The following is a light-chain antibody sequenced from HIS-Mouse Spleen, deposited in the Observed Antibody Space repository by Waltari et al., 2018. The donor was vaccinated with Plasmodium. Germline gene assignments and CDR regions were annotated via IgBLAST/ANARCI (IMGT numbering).Light chain of an antibody. V-gene: IGLV3-10*01. CDR2: KDS. J-gene: IGLJ3*02. CDR1: ALPNKY. Sequence: SYELTQPPSVSVSPGQTARITCSGAALPNKYAYWYQQKSGQAPVLVSYKDSKRPSGMPERVSGSSSGTMATLTISGAQVEDEADYYCDATDSSGNHRVFGGGTKLTVL. CDR3: DATDSSGNHRV.